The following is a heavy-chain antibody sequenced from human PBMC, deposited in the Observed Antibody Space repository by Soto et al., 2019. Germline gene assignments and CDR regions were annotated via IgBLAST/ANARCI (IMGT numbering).Heavy chain of an antibody. D-gene: IGHD5-18*01. CDR3: TRGTAMVTTSQDDFYFGMDV. CDR1: GGTFTNYG. Sequence: QEQLVQSGSEVKKPGSSIQVSCQSSGGTFTNYGFSWVRQAPGQGLEWMGGNLPIFGTTNYAQRFQGRFTITADESTRTVSMKLSSLRSEDTALYYCTRGTAMVTTSQDDFYFGMDVWGQGTTVTVS. J-gene: IGHJ6*02. V-gene: IGHV1-69*01. CDR2: NLPIFGTT.